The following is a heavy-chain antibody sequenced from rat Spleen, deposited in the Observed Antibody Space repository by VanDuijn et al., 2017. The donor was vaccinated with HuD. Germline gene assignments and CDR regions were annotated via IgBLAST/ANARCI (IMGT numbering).Heavy chain of an antibody. J-gene: IGHJ1*01. CDR2: ISDTGGRI. CDR1: GFTFNTYW. Sequence: EVQLVESGGGLVQPGRSLKVSCTASGFTFNTYWMTWNRQAPGKGLEWVASISDTGGRIYYLDSVKGRFTISRDDAKSTLYLQMDSLRSEDTATYYCARHPQLGVFWYFDFWGPGTMVTVSS. D-gene: IGHD5-1*01. CDR3: ARHPQLGVFWYFDF. V-gene: IGHV5-31*01.